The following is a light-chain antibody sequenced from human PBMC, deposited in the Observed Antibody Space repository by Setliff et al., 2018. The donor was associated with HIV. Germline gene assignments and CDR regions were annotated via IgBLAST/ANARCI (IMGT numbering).Light chain of an antibody. CDR2: WAS. CDR1: QSVLDNSNNKKY. Sequence: DIVLTQSPDSLAVSLGERATINCKPSQSVLDNSNNKKYLSWYQQKPGQPPKLLVYWASTRESGVPDRFSGSGSGTDFTLTISSLQAEDVAVYYCQQHYRTPLTFGQGTKVDIK. V-gene: IGKV4-1*01. CDR3: QQHYRTPLT. J-gene: IGKJ1*01.